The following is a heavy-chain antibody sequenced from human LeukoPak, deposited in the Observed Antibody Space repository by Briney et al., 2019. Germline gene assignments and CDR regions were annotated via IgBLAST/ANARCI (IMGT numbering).Heavy chain of an antibody. V-gene: IGHV1-8*01. Sequence: ASVKVSCKASGYTFTSYDINWVRQATGQGLEWMGWMNPNSGNTGYAQKFQGRVTMTRDTSISTAYMELSRLRSDDTAVYYCARLGRWNYYGSGHLDVWGKGTTVTISS. CDR2: MNPNSGNT. D-gene: IGHD3-10*01. J-gene: IGHJ6*04. CDR1: GYTFTSYD. CDR3: ARLGRWNYYGSGHLDV.